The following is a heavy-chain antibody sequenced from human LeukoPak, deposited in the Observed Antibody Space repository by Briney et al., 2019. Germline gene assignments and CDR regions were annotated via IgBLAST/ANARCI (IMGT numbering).Heavy chain of an antibody. CDR1: GYIFTNHY. CDR3: ARAQVWFDP. V-gene: IGHV1-46*01. CDR2: VNPSGSST. Sequence: ASVKVSCKASGYIFTNHYMHWVRQAPEQGLEWMGLVNPSGSSTLYAEKFRGRIIMTRDLSTATDYMELSSLRSEDTAVYYCARAQVWFDPWGQGTLVTVSS. J-gene: IGHJ5*02.